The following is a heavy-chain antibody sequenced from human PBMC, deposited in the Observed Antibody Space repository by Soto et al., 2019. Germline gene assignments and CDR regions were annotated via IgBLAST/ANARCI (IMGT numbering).Heavy chain of an antibody. CDR1: GFSSSPFW. J-gene: IGHJ4*02. Sequence: EVQLVESGGGLVQPGGSLRLSCADSGFSSSPFWMTWVRQAPGKGLEWVALIKQDGSEELYVDSVKGRFTISRDNAKNSVHLQMDSLRVEDTAGYYCTGGSGWLQTDWGQGTLVTVSS. CDR2: IKQDGSEE. CDR3: TGGSGWLQTD. V-gene: IGHV3-7*04. D-gene: IGHD6-19*01.